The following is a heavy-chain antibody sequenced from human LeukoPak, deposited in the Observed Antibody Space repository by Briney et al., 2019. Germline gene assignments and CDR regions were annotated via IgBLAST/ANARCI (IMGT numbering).Heavy chain of an antibody. D-gene: IGHD3-22*01. V-gene: IGHV3-74*01. CDR2: IHSDGGTT. J-gene: IGHJ4*02. CDR1: GFTFSNSW. CDR3: ARKPATMNAAFDY. Sequence: GGSLRLSCAASGFTFSNSWMHWGRQAPGKGLMWVSHIHSDGGTTSFADSVKGRFTISRDNAKNTLYLQMSSLRAEDTAVYDCARKPATMNAAFDYWGQGTLVTVSS.